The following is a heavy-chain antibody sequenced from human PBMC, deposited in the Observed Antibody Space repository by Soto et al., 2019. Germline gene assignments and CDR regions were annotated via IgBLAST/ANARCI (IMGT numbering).Heavy chain of an antibody. V-gene: IGHV3-9*01. D-gene: IGHD5-18*01. Sequence: GGSLRLSCAASGFTFDDYAMHWVRQAPGKGLEWVSGISWNSGSIGYADSVKGRFTISRDNAKNSLYLQMNSLRAEDTAVYYCAKAAVDTAMDDAFDIWGQGTMVTVSS. CDR1: GFTFDDYA. CDR2: ISWNSGSI. CDR3: AKAAVDTAMDDAFDI. J-gene: IGHJ3*02.